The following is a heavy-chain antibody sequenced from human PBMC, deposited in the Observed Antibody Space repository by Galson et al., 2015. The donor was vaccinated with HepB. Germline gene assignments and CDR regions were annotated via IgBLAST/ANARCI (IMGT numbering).Heavy chain of an antibody. CDR3: ARDGSHYYDYVWGSYRYWWREKREAKQLNYFDY. V-gene: IGHV3-48*03. CDR2: ISSSGSTI. Sequence: SLRLSCAASGFTFSSYEMNWVRQAPGKGLEWVSYISSSGSTIYYADSVKGRFTISRDNAKNSLYLQMNSLRAEDTAVYYCARDGSHYYDYVWGSYRYWWREKREAKQLNYFDYWGQGTLVTVSS. CDR1: GFTFSSYE. D-gene: IGHD3-16*02. J-gene: IGHJ4*02.